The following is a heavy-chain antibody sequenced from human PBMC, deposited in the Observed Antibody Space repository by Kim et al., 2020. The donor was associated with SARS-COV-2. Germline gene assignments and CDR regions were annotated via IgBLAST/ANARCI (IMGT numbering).Heavy chain of an antibody. V-gene: IGHV3-33*01. J-gene: IGHJ6*02. CDR2: IWYDGSNK. D-gene: IGHD3-9*01. CDR3: ARDARGDYFDWLLWYMDV. Sequence: GGSLRLSCAASGFTFSSYGMHWVRQAPGKGLEWVAVIWYDGSNKYYADSVKGRFTISRDNSKNTLYLQMNSLRAKDTAVYYCARDARGDYFDWLLWYMDVWGQGTTVTVSS. CDR1: GFTFSSYG.